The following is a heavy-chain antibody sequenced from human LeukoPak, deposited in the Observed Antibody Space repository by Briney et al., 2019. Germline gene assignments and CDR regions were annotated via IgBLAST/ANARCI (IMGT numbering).Heavy chain of an antibody. CDR2: VYYRGTT. D-gene: IGHD6-25*01. CDR3: ARHGPPSSGFPGNGFDI. V-gene: IGHV4-39*01. Sequence: TSETLSLTCTVSGDSLSTSFSYWGWIRQPPGKGLEWIGTVYYRGTTYYNPSLESRVTVSMDMSKNLFSLRLSSVTAADSAVYYCARHGPPSSGFPGNGFDIWGQGTMVTVSS. J-gene: IGHJ3*02. CDR1: GDSLSTSFSY.